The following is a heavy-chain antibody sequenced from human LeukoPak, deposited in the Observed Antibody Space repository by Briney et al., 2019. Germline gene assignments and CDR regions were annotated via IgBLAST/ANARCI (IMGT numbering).Heavy chain of an antibody. CDR1: GFTFSSYG. J-gene: IGHJ4*02. CDR2: IWYDGSND. CDR3: ARFPTYGYTATWYFDY. Sequence: GGSLRLSCAASGFTFSSYGMQWVRQAPGKGLEWVALIWYDGSNDYYGDSVKGRFTISRDNSKNTLYLQMNSLRAEDTAVYFCARFPTYGYTATWYFDYWGQGTLVTVSS. D-gene: IGHD6-13*01. V-gene: IGHV3-33*01.